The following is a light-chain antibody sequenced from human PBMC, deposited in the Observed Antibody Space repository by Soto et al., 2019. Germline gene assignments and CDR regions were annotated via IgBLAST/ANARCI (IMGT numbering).Light chain of an antibody. CDR1: TSNIGAGYD. V-gene: IGLV1-40*01. CDR2: VTD. J-gene: IGLJ1*01. Sequence: QSVLTQPPSVSGAPGQRVTISCTGSTSNIGAGYDVHWYQQLPGTAPKLLIYVTDNRPSGVPDRFSGSRSGTSASLAITGLQAEDEADYYCHSYDSSLSADVFGTGTKVTVL. CDR3: HSYDSSLSADV.